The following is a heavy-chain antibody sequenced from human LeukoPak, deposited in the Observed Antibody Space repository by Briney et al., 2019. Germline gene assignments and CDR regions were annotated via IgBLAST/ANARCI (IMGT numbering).Heavy chain of an antibody. V-gene: IGHV1-18*01. CDR1: TYTFISYG. Sequence: ASVKVSCKASTYTFISYGFSWVRQAPGQGLEWMGWISAYNGNTNYAQKLQGRVTMTTDTSTSTAYMELRSLRSDDTAVYYCARDSRYYYDSSGYSDYWGQGTLVTVSS. D-gene: IGHD3-22*01. CDR3: ARDSRYYYDSSGYSDY. J-gene: IGHJ4*02. CDR2: ISAYNGNT.